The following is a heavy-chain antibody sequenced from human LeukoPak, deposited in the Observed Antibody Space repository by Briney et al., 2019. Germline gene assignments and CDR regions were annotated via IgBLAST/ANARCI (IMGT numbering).Heavy chain of an antibody. CDR3: ARGIVVVTGYYFDY. V-gene: IGHV3-23*01. D-gene: IGHD3-22*01. Sequence: GGSLRLSCAASGFTFSNAWMSWVRQAPGKGLEWVSAISGSGGSTYYADSVKGRFTISRDNSKNTLYLQMNSLRAEDTAVYYCARGIVVVTGYYFDYWGQGTLVTVSS. CDR2: ISGSGGST. J-gene: IGHJ4*02. CDR1: GFTFSNAW.